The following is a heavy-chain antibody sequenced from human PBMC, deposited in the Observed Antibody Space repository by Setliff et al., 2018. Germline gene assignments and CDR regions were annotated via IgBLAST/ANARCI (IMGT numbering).Heavy chain of an antibody. D-gene: IGHD3-10*01. CDR2: IFYSGDT. Sequence: PSETLSLTCTVSGGSISSSNWWTWVRQPPGKGLEWIGEIFYSGDTKSNPSLKSRVTMSVDTSKNQFSLQLSSVTAADTAVYYCARDRTYYGSGTYTRWFDYWGQGTLVTVSS. CDR3: ARDRTYYGSGTYTRWFDY. CDR1: GGSISSSNW. J-gene: IGHJ4*02. V-gene: IGHV4-4*02.